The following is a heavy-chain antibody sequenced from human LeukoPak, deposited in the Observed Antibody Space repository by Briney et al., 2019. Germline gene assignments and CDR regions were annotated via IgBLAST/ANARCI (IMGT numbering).Heavy chain of an antibody. CDR3: ARVWYDILTGYYSLDY. J-gene: IGHJ4*02. V-gene: IGHV3-15*01. Sequence: GGSLRLSCAASGFTFSNAWMSWVRQAPGKGLEWVGRIKSKTDGGTTDYAAPVKGRFTISRDDSKNTLYLQMDSLKTEDTAVYYCARVWYDILTGYYSLDYWGQGTLVTVSS. D-gene: IGHD3-9*01. CDR2: IKSKTDGGTT. CDR1: GFTFSNAW.